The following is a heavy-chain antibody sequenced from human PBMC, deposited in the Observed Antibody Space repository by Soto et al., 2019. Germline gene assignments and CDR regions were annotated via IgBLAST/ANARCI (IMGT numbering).Heavy chain of an antibody. CDR2: ISYDGSNK. D-gene: IGHD6-19*01. V-gene: IGHV3-30-3*01. J-gene: IGHJ6*02. CDR3: ARDSHSSGWYGRYYYYYYGMDV. CDR1: GFTFSSYA. Sequence: QVQLVESGGGVVQPGRSLRLSCAASGFTFSSYAMHWVRQAPGKGLEWVAVISYDGSNKYYADSVKGRFTISRDNSKNTLYLQMNSLRAEDTAVYYCARDSHSSGWYGRYYYYYYGMDVWGQGTTVTVSS.